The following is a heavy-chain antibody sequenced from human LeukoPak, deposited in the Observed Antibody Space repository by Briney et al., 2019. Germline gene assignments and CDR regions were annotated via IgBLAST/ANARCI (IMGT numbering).Heavy chain of an antibody. D-gene: IGHD3-10*01. Sequence: GGALRLSCAASGFAVKSSYMNWVRQAPGKGLEWVSVLYAGGESYYADSVLGRFTISRDNSNNTVFLEMNSLTADDTAVYFCARDSAGNQYSSGNFDLWGQGTLVTVSS. CDR2: LYAGGES. CDR3: ARDSAGNQYSSGNFDL. CDR1: GFAVKSSY. V-gene: IGHV3-53*01. J-gene: IGHJ4*02.